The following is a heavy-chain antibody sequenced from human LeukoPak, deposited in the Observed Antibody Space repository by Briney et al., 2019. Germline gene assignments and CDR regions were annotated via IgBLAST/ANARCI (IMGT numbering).Heavy chain of an antibody. CDR2: IYYSGST. CDR3: ARSGQTNYDYVWGSYPRYFDY. Sequence: SETLSLTCTVSGGSISSYYWSWIRQPPGKGLEWIGYIYYSGSTNYNPSLKSRVTISVDTSKNQFSLKLSSVTAADTAVYYCARSGQTNYDYVWGSYPRYFDYWGQGTLVTVSS. D-gene: IGHD3-16*02. V-gene: IGHV4-59*01. J-gene: IGHJ4*02. CDR1: GGSISSYY.